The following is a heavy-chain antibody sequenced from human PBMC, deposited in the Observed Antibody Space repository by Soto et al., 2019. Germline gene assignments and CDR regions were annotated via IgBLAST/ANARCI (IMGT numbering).Heavy chain of an antibody. J-gene: IGHJ6*02. D-gene: IGHD3-10*01. CDR2: ISYDGSNR. CDR1: GFTFSTYG. CDR3: AKDDVRPTSLYDMDV. Sequence: SLRLACAASGFTFSTYGMHWVRQAPGKGLEWVALISYDGSNRNSADSVKGRFTISRDNSKNTLYLQMNSLRVEDTAVYYCAKDDVRPTSLYDMDVWGHGTTATVS. V-gene: IGHV3-30*18.